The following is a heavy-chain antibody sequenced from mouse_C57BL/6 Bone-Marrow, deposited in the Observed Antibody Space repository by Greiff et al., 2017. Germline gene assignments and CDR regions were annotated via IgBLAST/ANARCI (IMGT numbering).Heavy chain of an antibody. CDR2: IRNKANNPAS. Sequence: EVQLEESGGGLVKPGGSMKLSCAASGFTFSDACMDWVRQSPEKGLEWVAEIRNKANNPASYYTVSGQGSFTISRDDSKSSVYLQMNSLRAEDTGVYYCALCYYGRSFDYWGQGTTLTVSS. CDR3: ALCYYGRSFDY. CDR1: GFTFSDAC. J-gene: IGHJ2*01. V-gene: IGHV6-6*01. D-gene: IGHD1-1*01.